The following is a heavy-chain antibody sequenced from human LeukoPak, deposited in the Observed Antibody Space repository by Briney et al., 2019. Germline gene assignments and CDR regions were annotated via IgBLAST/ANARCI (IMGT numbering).Heavy chain of an antibody. J-gene: IGHJ6*03. CDR1: GFTFSDHY. CDR2: TRNKANSYTT. Sequence: GGSLRLSCAASGFTFSDHYMDWVRQAPGKGLEWVGRTRNKANSYTTEYAASVKGRFTISRDDSKNSLYLQMNSLKTEDTAVYYCARGGQSGYSYGYGYYYYMDVWGKGTTVTVSS. V-gene: IGHV3-72*01. D-gene: IGHD5-18*01. CDR3: ARGGQSGYSYGYGYYYYMDV.